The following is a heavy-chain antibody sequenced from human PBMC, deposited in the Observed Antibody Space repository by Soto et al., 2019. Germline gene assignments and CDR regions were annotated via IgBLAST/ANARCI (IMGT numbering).Heavy chain of an antibody. CDR3: TSSPYGDYVDAAWLDP. V-gene: IGHV3-73*01. Sequence: GGSLRLSCAASGFTFSGSAMHWVRQASGKGLEWVGRIRSKANSYATAYAASVKGRFTISRDDSKNTAYLQMNSLKTEDTAVYYCTSSPYGDYVDAAWLDPWGQGTLVTVSS. CDR2: IRSKANSYAT. D-gene: IGHD4-17*01. J-gene: IGHJ5*02. CDR1: GFTFSGSA.